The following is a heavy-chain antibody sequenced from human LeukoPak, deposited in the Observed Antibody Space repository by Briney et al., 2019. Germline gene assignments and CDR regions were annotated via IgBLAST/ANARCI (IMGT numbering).Heavy chain of an antibody. D-gene: IGHD7-27*01. V-gene: IGHV4-59*01. CDR2: IYYSGTT. Sequence: KSSETLSLTCTVSGGSISSDYWSWIRQSPGKGLEWIGYIYYSGTTSYNPSLKSRVTISLDTSKNQFSLKLSSVTAADTAVYYCARGANGGSPDYWGQGTLVTVSS. CDR1: GGSISSDY. J-gene: IGHJ4*02. CDR3: ARGANGGSPDY.